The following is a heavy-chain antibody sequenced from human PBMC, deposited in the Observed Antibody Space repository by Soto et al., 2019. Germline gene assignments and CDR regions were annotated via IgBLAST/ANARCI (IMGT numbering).Heavy chain of an antibody. J-gene: IGHJ6*02. V-gene: IGHV2-26*03. D-gene: IGHD2-15*01. CDR3: ERLVADSFWYYYVLDV. CDR2: IFSNNER. CDR1: GFSLTTGRMG. Sequence: QVTLKESGPVLVKATETLTLTCAISGFSLTTGRMGVSWISQPPGKALGWVALIFSNNERSYSTSLQSRLSISDDTHEGQVVLTMTDVDPVDTATYFCERLVADSFWYYYVLDVWGQGTTVTVS.